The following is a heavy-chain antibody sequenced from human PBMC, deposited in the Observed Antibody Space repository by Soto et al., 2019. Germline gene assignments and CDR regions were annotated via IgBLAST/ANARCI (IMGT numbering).Heavy chain of an antibody. CDR2: IYYSGST. V-gene: IGHV4-39*01. Sequence: SETLSLTCTVSGGSISSSSYYWGWIRQPPGKGLEWIGSIYYSGSTYYNPSLKSRVTISVDTSKNQFSLKLSSVTAADTAVYYCARLPTLYYYGSGSSPTWGQGTLVTVSS. J-gene: IGHJ5*02. CDR3: ARLPTLYYYGSGSSPT. CDR1: GGSISSSSYY. D-gene: IGHD3-10*01.